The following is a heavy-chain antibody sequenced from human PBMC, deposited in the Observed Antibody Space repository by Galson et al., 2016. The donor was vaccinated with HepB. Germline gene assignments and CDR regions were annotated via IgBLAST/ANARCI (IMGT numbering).Heavy chain of an antibody. V-gene: IGHV3-7*01. CDR1: GFTFSSYW. Sequence: SLRLSCAASGFTFSSYWMSWVRQTPGKGLEWVANIKYDESQKYYVGSMRGRFTISRDNAKASLFLQMNSLRVDDTAVYYCARTQFVRGFFTVTTPSHLDYWGQGALVTVS. J-gene: IGHJ4*02. CDR3: ARTQFVRGFFTVTTPSHLDY. CDR2: IKYDESQK. D-gene: IGHD4-17*01.